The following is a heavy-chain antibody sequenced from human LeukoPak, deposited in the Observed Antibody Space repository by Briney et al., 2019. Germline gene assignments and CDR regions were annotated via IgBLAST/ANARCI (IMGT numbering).Heavy chain of an antibody. CDR3: ARDAQWLVLEGYYYYMDV. CDR1: GFTFSRYN. V-gene: IGHV3-21*01. CDR2: ISSRSSYI. D-gene: IGHD6-19*01. Sequence: GGSLRLSCAGSGFTFSRYNMNWFRQAPGKGLERVSSISSRSSYIFYADSVKGRFTISRDNAKNSLYLQMNSLGAEDTAVYYCARDAQWLVLEGYYYYMDVWGKGTTVTVSS. J-gene: IGHJ6*03.